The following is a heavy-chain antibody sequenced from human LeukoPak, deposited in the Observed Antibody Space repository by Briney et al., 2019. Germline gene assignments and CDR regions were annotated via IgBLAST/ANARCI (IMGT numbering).Heavy chain of an antibody. J-gene: IGHJ2*01. CDR1: GGSISSYY. V-gene: IGHV4-59*01. Sequence: PSETLSLTCTVSGGSISSYYWSWIRQPPGKGLEWIGYIYCSGSTNYNPSLKSRVTISVDTSKNQFSLKLSSVTAADTAVYYCARDLYYYDSSGYYIRYFDLWGRGTLVTVSS. CDR3: ARDLYYYDSSGYYIRYFDL. D-gene: IGHD3-22*01. CDR2: IYCSGST.